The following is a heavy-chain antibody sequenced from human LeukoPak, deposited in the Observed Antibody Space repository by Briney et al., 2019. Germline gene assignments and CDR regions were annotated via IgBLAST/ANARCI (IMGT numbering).Heavy chain of an antibody. J-gene: IGHJ4*02. CDR2: ITGSGSTT. CDR3: AKDFTSWFTGGFDY. CDR1: GFSSFA. D-gene: IGHD3-10*01. Sequence: GGSLRLSCAASGFSSFAMNWVRPAPGKGLEWVSSITGSGSTTYYTDSVNGRFIISRDISKNTLYLQMNGLRAEDTAVYYCAKDFTSWFTGGFDYWGQGTLVTVSS. V-gene: IGHV3-23*01.